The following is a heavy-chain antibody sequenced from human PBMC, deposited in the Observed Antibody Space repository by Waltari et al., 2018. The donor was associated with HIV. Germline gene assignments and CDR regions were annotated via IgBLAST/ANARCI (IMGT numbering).Heavy chain of an antibody. CDR3: AHRSPGDVGDYDLDWFYP. J-gene: IGHJ5*02. D-gene: IGHD4-17*01. V-gene: IGHV2-5*01. Sequence: QITLKESGPTLVKPTQTLTLTCTFSGFSFSTSGVGLGWIRQPPGKALEWLGCIYWNVDKRYRPSLKNQLTITKETSKNQVVLTMTNMDPVDTAACCGAHRSPGDVGDYDLDWFYPWGQGTLVTVSS. CDR1: GFSFSTSGVG. CDR2: IYWNVDK.